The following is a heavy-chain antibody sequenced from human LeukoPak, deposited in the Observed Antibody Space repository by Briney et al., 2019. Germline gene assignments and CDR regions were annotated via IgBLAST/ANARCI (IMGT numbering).Heavy chain of an antibody. Sequence: SETLSLTCTVSGASITAYYWSWIRQPPGKGLEWIGYIYYSGSTTYNPSLESRVTISVGSSKKQFSLKLSSVTAADTAVYYCARWLVSGYSDYWGQGTLVTVSS. CDR1: GASITAYY. D-gene: IGHD3-22*01. V-gene: IGHV4-59*01. J-gene: IGHJ4*02. CDR3: ARWLVSGYSDY. CDR2: IYYSGST.